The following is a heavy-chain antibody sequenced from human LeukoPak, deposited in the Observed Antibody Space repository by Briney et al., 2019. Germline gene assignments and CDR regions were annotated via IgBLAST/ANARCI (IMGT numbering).Heavy chain of an antibody. Sequence: SETLSLTCAVSGGSISSGGYSWSWIRQPPGKGLEWIGYIYYSGSTYYNPSLKSRVTISVDTSKNQFSLKLSSVTAADTAVYYCARDIFLITMVRGVIITHDAFDIWGQGTVVTVSS. V-gene: IGHV4-30-4*01. CDR2: IYYSGST. CDR1: GGSISSGGYS. J-gene: IGHJ3*02. CDR3: ARDIFLITMVRGVIITHDAFDI. D-gene: IGHD3-10*01.